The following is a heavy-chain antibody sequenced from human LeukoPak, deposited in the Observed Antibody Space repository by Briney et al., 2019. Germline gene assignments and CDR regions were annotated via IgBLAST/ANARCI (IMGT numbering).Heavy chain of an antibody. J-gene: IGHJ4*02. CDR3: ARGLPSGSSWTDY. CDR2: MNPNSANT. Sequence: ASVKVSCKASGYTFTNYDINWVRQATGQGLGWMAWMNPNSANTGYAQKFQGRVTMTRNTSISTAYMELSSLRSEDTAVYYCARGLPSGSSWTDYWGQGTLVTVSS. V-gene: IGHV1-8*01. CDR1: GYTFTNYD. D-gene: IGHD6-13*01.